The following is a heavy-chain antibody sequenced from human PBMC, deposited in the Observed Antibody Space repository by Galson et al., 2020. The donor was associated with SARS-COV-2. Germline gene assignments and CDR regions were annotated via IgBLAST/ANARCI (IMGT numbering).Heavy chain of an antibody. Sequence: SETLSLTCTVSGGSITSHFWSWIRQPPGKGLEWIGYIYYGGSTTYNPSLKSRVTISAVTSKNQLSLKLTSVTAADSAVYYCARDRGCISASCYTVYYYNDVWGKGTTVTVSS. V-gene: IGHV4-59*11. CDR2: IYYGGST. CDR3: ARDRGCISASCYTVYYYNDV. CDR1: GGSITSHF. J-gene: IGHJ6*03. D-gene: IGHD2-2*02.